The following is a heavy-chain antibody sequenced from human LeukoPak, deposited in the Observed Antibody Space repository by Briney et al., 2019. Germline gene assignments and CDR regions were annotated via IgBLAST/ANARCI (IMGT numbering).Heavy chain of an antibody. D-gene: IGHD5/OR15-5a*01. CDR2: IYYSGST. J-gene: IGHJ4*02. Sequence: SETLSLTCAVYGGSFSGFYWSWIRQPPGKGLEWIGYIYYSGSTNYNPSLKSRVTISVDTSKNQFSLKLSSVTAADTAVYYCARVAHDLYPYYFDYWGQGTLVTVSS. CDR3: ARVAHDLYPYYFDY. CDR1: GGSFSGFY. V-gene: IGHV4-59*12.